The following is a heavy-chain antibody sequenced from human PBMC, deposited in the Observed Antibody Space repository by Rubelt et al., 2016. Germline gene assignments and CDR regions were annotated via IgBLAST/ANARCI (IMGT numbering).Heavy chain of an antibody. V-gene: IGHV1-3*01. J-gene: IGHJ2*01. D-gene: IGHD1-7*01. CDR3: ARPGLPISGTIPINWYFAR. CDR2: INAGHGNT. Sequence: MHWVRQAPGQRLEWMGWINAGHGNTKYSQQLQGRVTITRDTSASTAYMELSSLRSDDTAVYYCARPGLPISGTIPINWYFARGGRGTLVTVSS.